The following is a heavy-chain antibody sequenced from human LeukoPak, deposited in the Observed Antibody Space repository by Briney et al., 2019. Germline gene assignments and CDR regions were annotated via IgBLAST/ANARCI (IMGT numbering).Heavy chain of an antibody. CDR1: GGSISSGGYY. V-gene: IGHV4-31*03. Sequence: PSETLSLTRTVSGGSISSGGYYWSWIRQHPGKGLEWIGYIYYSGSTYYNPSLKSRVTISVDTSKNQFSLKLSSVTAADTAVYYCARDSMVRGVMTLDYWGQGTLVTVSS. CDR2: IYYSGST. J-gene: IGHJ4*02. CDR3: ARDSMVRGVMTLDY. D-gene: IGHD3-10*01.